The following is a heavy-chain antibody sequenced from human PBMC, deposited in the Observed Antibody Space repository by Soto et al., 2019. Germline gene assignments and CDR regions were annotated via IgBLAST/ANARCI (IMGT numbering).Heavy chain of an antibody. J-gene: IGHJ6*02. CDR2: IYPGDSDT. CDR3: ARHGPGPGSYRLTIFGMDV. V-gene: IGHV5-51*01. D-gene: IGHD3-3*01. CDR1: GYRFTSYW. Sequence: PGESLKISCQGSGYRFTSYWIGWVRQMPGKGLEWMGIIYPGDSDTRYSPSFQGQVTISADKSISTAYLQWSSLKASDTAMYYCARHGPGPGSYRLTIFGMDVWGQGTTVTVSS.